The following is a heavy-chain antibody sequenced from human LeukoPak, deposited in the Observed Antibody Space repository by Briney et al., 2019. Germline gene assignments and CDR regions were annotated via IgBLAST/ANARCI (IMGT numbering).Heavy chain of an antibody. CDR1: GVSFSSYY. D-gene: IGHD1-26*01. Sequence: SETLSLTCTVSGVSFSSYYWTWIRQPAGKGLEWIGRIFSSGNTNYNPSLESRVTMSIDTSKNQFSLKLTSVAAADTAVYYCARERGNLRGDAFDIWGQGTMVTVSS. J-gene: IGHJ3*02. CDR3: ARERGNLRGDAFDI. V-gene: IGHV4-4*07. CDR2: IFSSGNT.